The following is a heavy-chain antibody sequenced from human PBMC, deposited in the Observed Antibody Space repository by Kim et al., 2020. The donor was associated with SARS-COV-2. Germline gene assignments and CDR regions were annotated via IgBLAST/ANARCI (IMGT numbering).Heavy chain of an antibody. CDR1: GFTVSDHY. Sequence: GGSLRLSCAASGFTVSDHYMEWVRQAPGKGLEWVGRTRNKANSYTTYYAASVKGRFTISRDDSKNSLYLQMNSLKTEDTAVYYCASYGSGRGSDYWGQGTLVTVSS. CDR3: ASYGSGRGSDY. V-gene: IGHV3-72*01. CDR2: TRNKANSYTT. D-gene: IGHD3-10*01. J-gene: IGHJ4*02.